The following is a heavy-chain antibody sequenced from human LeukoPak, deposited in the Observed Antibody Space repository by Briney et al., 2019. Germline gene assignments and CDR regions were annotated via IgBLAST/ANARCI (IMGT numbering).Heavy chain of an antibody. V-gene: IGHV1-69*05. CDR1: GGTFSSYA. D-gene: IGHD6-13*01. CDR2: IIPIFGTA. CDR3: ARGEVRYSSSWYADY. Sequence: ASVKVSCKASGGTFSSYAISWVRQAPGQGLEWMGGIIPIFGTANYAQKFQGRVTITTDESTSTAYMELSSLRSEDTAVYYCARGEVRYSSSWYADYWGQGTLVTVSS. J-gene: IGHJ4*02.